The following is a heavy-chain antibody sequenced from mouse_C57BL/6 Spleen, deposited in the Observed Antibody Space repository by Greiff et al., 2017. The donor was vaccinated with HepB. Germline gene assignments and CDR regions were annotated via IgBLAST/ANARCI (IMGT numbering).Heavy chain of an antibody. CDR1: GYTFTSYW. J-gene: IGHJ3*01. CDR2: IHPNSGST. Sequence: QVQLQQPGAELVKPGASVKLSCKASGYTFTSYWMHWVKQRPGQGLEWIGMIHPNSGSTNYNEKFKSKATLTVDKSSSTAYMQLSSLTSEDSAVYYCARRGDDPAWFAYWGQGTLVTVSA. CDR3: ARRGDDPAWFAY. D-gene: IGHD2-3*01. V-gene: IGHV1-64*01.